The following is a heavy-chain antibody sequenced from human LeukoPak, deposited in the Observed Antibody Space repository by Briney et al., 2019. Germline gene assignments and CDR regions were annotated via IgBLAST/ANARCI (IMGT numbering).Heavy chain of an antibody. J-gene: IGHJ3*02. CDR1: GFSFSSYE. CDR3: ARDGVGAFDI. D-gene: IGHD3-10*01. CDR2: ISSSGYTI. Sequence: GGSLTLSCAASGFSFSSYEMNWVRQAPGKGLDWVSYISSSGYTIYYADSVKGRFTISRDNAKNSLYLQMNSLRAEDTAVYYCARDGVGAFDIWGQGTMVTVSS. V-gene: IGHV3-48*03.